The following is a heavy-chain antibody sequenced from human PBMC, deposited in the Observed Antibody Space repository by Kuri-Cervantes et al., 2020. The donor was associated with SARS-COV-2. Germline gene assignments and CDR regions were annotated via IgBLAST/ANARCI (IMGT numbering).Heavy chain of an antibody. V-gene: IGHV3-30*02. CDR2: IRYDGSNK. CDR1: GFTFSSYG. J-gene: IGHJ4*02. CDR3: AKDFWRGYYYFDY. Sequence: GESLKISCAASGFTFSSYGMHWVRQAPGKGLEWVAFIRYDGSNKYYADSVEGRFTISRDNSKNTLYLQMNSLRAEDTAVYYCAKDFWRGYYYFDYWGQGTLVTVSS. D-gene: IGHD3-3*01.